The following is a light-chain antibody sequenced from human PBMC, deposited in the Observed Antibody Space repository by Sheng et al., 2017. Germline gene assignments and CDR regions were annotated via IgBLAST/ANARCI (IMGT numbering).Light chain of an antibody. J-gene: IGKJ2*01. CDR3: QQYGTSPFT. CDR1: RSVIRY. Sequence: EIVLTQSPATLSLSPGQRATLSCRASRSVIRYLAWYQQKPGQAPRLLIYDASNRATGIPARFSGSGSGTDFTLTIDRLEPGDFAMYYCQQYGTSPFTFGQGTKLE. CDR2: DAS. V-gene: IGKV3-11*01.